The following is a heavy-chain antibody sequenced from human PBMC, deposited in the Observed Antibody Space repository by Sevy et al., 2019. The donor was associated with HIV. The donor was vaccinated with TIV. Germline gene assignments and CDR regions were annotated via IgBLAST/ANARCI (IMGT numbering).Heavy chain of an antibody. V-gene: IGHV3-30*04. CDR2: ISYDGSNK. D-gene: IGHD3-9*01. Sequence: GGSLRLSCAASGFTFSSYAMHWVRQAPGKGLEWVAVISYDGSNKYYADSVKGRFTISRDNSKNTLYLQMNSLRAEDTHVCYCARDLTQYYDILTGYSRGGMDVWGQGTTVTVSS. J-gene: IGHJ6*02. CDR1: GFTFSSYA. CDR3: ARDLTQYYDILTGYSRGGMDV.